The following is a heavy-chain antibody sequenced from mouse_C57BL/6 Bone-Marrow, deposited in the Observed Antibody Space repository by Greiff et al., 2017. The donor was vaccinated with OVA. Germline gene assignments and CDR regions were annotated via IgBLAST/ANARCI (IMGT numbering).Heavy chain of an antibody. J-gene: IGHJ3*01. CDR3: ASAVFAY. CDR2: IDPSDSYT. CDR1: GYTFTSYW. V-gene: IGHV1-50*01. Sequence: QVQLQQSGAELVKPGASVKLSCKASGYTFTSYWMQWVKQRPGQGLEWIGEIDPSDSYTNYNQKFKGKATLTVDTSSSTAYMQLSSLTSEDSAVYYCASAVFAYWSQGTLVTVSA.